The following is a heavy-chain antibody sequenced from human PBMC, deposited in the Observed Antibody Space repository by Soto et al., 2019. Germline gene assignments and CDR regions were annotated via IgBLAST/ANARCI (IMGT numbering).Heavy chain of an antibody. V-gene: IGHV1-18*01. CDR3: ARVYCGVDCLSGGDFDY. CDR1: GYTFTTYG. D-gene: IGHD2-21*01. CDR2: ISVYNGDT. Sequence: QVQLVQSGTEVKKAGSAVKVSCKTSGYTFTTYGISWIRQAPGQGLEWIAWISVYNGDTNYAQNVQGRVTMTTDTLTTTAYLELRSLRSDDTAVYYCARVYCGVDCLSGGDFDYWGQGTLVTVS. J-gene: IGHJ4*02.